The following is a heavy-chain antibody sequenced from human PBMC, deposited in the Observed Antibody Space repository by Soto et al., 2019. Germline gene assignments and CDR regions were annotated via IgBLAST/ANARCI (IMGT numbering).Heavy chain of an antibody. V-gene: IGHV3-66*01. J-gene: IGHJ6*02. Sequence: PGGSLRLSCAASGFPFSVYYMSWIRQAPGKGLEWLSYYADSVKGRFTISRDNSKNTLYLQMNSLRAEDTAVYYCARDGVVPAVNYYYGMDVWGQGTTVTVS. D-gene: IGHD2-2*01. CDR1: GFPFSVYY. CDR3: ARDGVVPAVNYYYGMDV.